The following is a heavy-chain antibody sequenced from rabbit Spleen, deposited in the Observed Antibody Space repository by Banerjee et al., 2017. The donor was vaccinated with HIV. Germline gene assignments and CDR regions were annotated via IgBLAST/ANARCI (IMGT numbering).Heavy chain of an antibody. V-gene: IGHV1S40*01. CDR3: ARDTSSSFSSYGMDL. J-gene: IGHJ6*01. CDR2: INAATAKP. Sequence: QSLEESGGGLVKPGASLTLACKASGFSFTSGYDMCWVRQAPGKGLEWIACINAATAKPVYATWAKGRFTISRTSSTTVTLRMTSLTAADTATYFCARDTSSSFSSYGMDLWGPGTLVTVS. D-gene: IGHD1-1*01. CDR1: GFSFTSGYD.